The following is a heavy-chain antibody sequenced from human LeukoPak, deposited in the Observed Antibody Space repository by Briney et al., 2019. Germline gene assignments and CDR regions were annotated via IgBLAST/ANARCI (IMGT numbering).Heavy chain of an antibody. J-gene: IGHJ6*03. V-gene: IGHV1-24*01. CDR1: GYTLTELS. CDR2: FDPEEGET. CDR3: ARGDVTMVRGVPKPNYYYYYMDV. Sequence: ASVKVSCKVSGYTLTELSMHWVRQAPGKGLEWMGGFDPEEGETIYAQKFQGRVTMTEDTSTDTAYMELSSLRSEDTAVYYCARGDVTMVRGVPKPNYYYYYMDVWGKGTTVTISS. D-gene: IGHD3-10*01.